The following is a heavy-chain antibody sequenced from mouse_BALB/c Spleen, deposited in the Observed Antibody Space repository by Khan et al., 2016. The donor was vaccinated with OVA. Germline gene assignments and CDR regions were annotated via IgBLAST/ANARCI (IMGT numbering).Heavy chain of an antibody. D-gene: IGHD2-2*01. J-gene: IGHJ3*01. CDR2: IYPGSGST. CDR1: GYTFTDYV. Sequence: QVQLKQSGPELVKPGASVKMSCKASGYTFTDYVINWVKQRTGQGLEWIGQIYPGSGSTYYNEKFKGKATLTADKSSNTAYMQLSSLTSEDSAVYFCARGGYDAFAYWGQGTLVTVSA. V-gene: IGHV1-77*01. CDR3: ARGGYDAFAY.